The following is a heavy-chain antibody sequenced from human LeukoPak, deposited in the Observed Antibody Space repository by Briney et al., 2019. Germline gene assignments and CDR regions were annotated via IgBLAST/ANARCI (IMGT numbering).Heavy chain of an antibody. CDR3: ARDDSNAFDI. Sequence: SETLSLTCTVSGGSISSSSYYWSWIRQPPGKGLEWIGSIYYSGSTYYNPSLKSRVTISVDTSKNQFSLKLSSVTAADTAVYYCARDDSNAFDIWGQGTMVTVSS. D-gene: IGHD2-21*01. J-gene: IGHJ3*02. V-gene: IGHV4-39*07. CDR1: GGSISSSSYY. CDR2: IYYSGST.